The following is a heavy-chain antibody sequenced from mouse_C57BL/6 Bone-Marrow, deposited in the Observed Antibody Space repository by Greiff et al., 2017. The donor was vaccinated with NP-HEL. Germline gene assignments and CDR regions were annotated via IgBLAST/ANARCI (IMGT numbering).Heavy chain of an antibody. V-gene: IGHV1-15*01. J-gene: IGHJ3*01. CDR3: TRPQGAGALAWFAY. D-gene: IGHD3-1*01. Sequence: VQLQQSGAELVRPGASVTLSCKASGYTFTDYEMHWVKQTPVHGLEWIGAIDPETGGTAYNQKFKGKAILTADKSSSTAYMELRSLTSEDSAVYYCTRPQGAGALAWFAYWGQGTLVTVSA. CDR1: GYTFTDYE. CDR2: IDPETGGT.